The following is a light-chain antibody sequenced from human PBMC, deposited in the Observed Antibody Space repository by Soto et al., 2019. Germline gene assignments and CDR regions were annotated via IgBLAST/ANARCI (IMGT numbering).Light chain of an antibody. V-gene: IGKV3-15*01. CDR3: QQYNNWTYT. CDR2: GAS. J-gene: IGKJ2*01. CDR1: QSVSSN. Sequence: EIVMTQSPATLSVSPGERDTLSCRASQSVSSNLAWYQQKPGQAPRLLIYGASTRATGIPARFSGSGSGTDFTLTISSLQSEDFAGYYCQQYNNWTYTFGQGTKLEIK.